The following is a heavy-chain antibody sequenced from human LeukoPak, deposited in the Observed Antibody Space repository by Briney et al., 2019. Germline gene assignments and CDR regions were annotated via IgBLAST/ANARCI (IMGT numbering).Heavy chain of an antibody. CDR2: ISAYNGNT. D-gene: IGHD2-21*02. CDR3: ASDCGGDCYHISNWFDP. V-gene: IGHV1-18*01. Sequence: ASVKVSCKASGYTFTSYGISWVRQAPGQGLEWMGWISAYNGNTNYAQKLQGRVTMTTDTSTSTAYMELRSLRSDDTAVYYCASDCGGDCYHISNWFDPWGQGTLVTVSS. CDR1: GYTFTSYG. J-gene: IGHJ5*02.